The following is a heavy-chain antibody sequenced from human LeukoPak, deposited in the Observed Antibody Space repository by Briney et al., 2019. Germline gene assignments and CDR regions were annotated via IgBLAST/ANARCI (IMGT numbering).Heavy chain of an antibody. Sequence: GGSLRLSCAVSGFTFSSYAMSWVRQAPGKGLEWVSTISGSGDNTYSADSVRGRFTIYRDNSKNTLYLQMNSLRAEDTAIYYCAKVSWANYFDYWGQGTLVTVSS. D-gene: IGHD6-13*01. CDR3: AKVSWANYFDY. V-gene: IGHV3-23*01. CDR2: ISGSGDNT. CDR1: GFTFSSYA. J-gene: IGHJ4*02.